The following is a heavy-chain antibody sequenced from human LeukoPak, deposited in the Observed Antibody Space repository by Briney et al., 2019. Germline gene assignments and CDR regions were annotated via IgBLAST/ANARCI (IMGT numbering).Heavy chain of an antibody. V-gene: IGHV3-7*03. Sequence: GGSLRLSCVASGFTFSHSWMTWVRQAPGKGLEWVGHIKEDGSSQNYADSVKGRFTISRDNAKNSLYLQMNSLRAEDTALYYCGKANYQLLAPNHPYGVDVWGQGTTVTVSS. D-gene: IGHD2-2*01. J-gene: IGHJ6*02. CDR1: GFTFSHSW. CDR3: GKANYQLLAPNHPYGVDV. CDR2: IKEDGSSQ.